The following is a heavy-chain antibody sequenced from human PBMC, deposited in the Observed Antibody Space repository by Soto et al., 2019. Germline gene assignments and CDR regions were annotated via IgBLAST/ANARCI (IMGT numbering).Heavy chain of an antibody. J-gene: IGHJ5*02. Sequence: QVQLVQSGAEVKKPGASVKVSCQASGYTFTSYDINWVRQATGQGLEWMGWMNPNSGNTGYAQKFQGRVPMTRTTSLTSADMDLRGVRSDGSAVYYCGRGPYCSSTSFYVSFHSLYFWFDPWGQGTLVTVSS. CDR2: MNPNSGNT. CDR3: GRGPYCSSTSFYVSFHSLYFWFDP. D-gene: IGHD2-2*01. V-gene: IGHV1-8*01. CDR1: GYTFTSYD.